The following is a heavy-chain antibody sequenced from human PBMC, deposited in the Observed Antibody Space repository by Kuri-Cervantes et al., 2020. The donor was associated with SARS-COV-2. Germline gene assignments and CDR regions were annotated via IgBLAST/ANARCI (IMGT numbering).Heavy chain of an antibody. V-gene: IGHV4-59*01. CDR1: GGSISSYY. CDR2: IYYSGST. CDR3: ARDSSGGGMDV. Sequence: SETLSLTCTVSGGSISSYYWSWIRQPPGKGLEWIGYIYYSGSTNYNPSLKSLVTISVDTSKNQCSLKLSSVTAADTAVYYSARDSSGGGMDVWGQGTTVTVSS. D-gene: IGHD6-6*01. J-gene: IGHJ6*02.